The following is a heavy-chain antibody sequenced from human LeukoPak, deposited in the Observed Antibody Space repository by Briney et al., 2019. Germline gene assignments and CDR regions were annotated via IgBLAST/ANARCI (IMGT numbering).Heavy chain of an antibody. J-gene: IGHJ6*02. CDR3: AREGSYSSGWYWDYGMDV. V-gene: IGHV6-1*01. CDR1: GDSVSSNSAA. Sequence: SQTLSLTCAISGDSVSSNSAACNWIRQSPSRGLEWLGRTYYRSKWYNDYAVSVKRRITINPDTSKNQFSLQLNSVTPEDTAVYYCAREGSYSSGWYWDYGMDVWGQGTTVTVSS. CDR2: TYYRSKWYN. D-gene: IGHD6-19*01.